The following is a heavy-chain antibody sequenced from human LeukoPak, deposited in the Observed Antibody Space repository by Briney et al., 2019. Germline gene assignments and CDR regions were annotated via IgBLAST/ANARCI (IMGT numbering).Heavy chain of an antibody. V-gene: IGHV3-30*02. CDR2: IRYGGTNK. Sequence: GGSLRLSCAASGFTFSSYGMHWVRQAPGKGPEWVAFIRYGGTNKYYADSVKGRFTISRDKSKNTLHLQMNSLRAEDTAVYYCAKNFRPGDYYDSSGYYVADAFDIWGQGTMVTVSS. CDR3: AKNFRPGDYYDSSGYYVADAFDI. J-gene: IGHJ3*02. D-gene: IGHD3-22*01. CDR1: GFTFSSYG.